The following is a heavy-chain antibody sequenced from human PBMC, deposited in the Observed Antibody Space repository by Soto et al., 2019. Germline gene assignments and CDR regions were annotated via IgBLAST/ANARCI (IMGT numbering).Heavy chain of an antibody. D-gene: IGHD2-15*01. CDR3: ASTSVVTPYYFDY. J-gene: IGHJ4*02. V-gene: IGHV3-23*01. CDR1: GFTFSSYA. CDR2: ISGSGGST. Sequence: EVQLLESGGGLVQPGGSLRLSCAASGFTFSSYAMSWVRQAPGKGLEWVSAISGSGGSTYYADSVKGRFTISRDNSKNTLYLQMNSLRAEDTAVYYCASTSVVTPYYFDYWGQGTLVTVSS.